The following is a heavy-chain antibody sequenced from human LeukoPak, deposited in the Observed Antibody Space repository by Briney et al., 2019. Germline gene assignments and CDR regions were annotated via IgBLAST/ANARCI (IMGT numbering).Heavy chain of an antibody. CDR3: ASGRAPGLRSLALDY. J-gene: IGHJ4*02. CDR1: GYTFTSYA. D-gene: IGHD3/OR15-3a*01. Sequence: ASVKVSCKASGYTFTSYAMHWVRQAPGQRLEWMGWINAGNGNTKYSQESQGRVTITRDTSASTAYMELSSLRSEDMAVYYCASGRAPGLRSLALDYWGQGTLVTVSS. V-gene: IGHV1-3*03. CDR2: INAGNGNT.